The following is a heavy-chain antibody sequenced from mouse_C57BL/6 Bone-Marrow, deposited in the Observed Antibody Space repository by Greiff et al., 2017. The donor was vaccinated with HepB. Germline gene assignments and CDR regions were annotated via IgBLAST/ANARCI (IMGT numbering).Heavy chain of an antibody. CDR2: IWTGGGT. CDR3: ARRGDWEDYAMDY. D-gene: IGHD4-1*01. CDR1: GFSLTSYA. J-gene: IGHJ4*01. Sequence: VKLVESGPGLVAPSPCLSITCTVSGFSLTSYAISWVRQPPGKGLEWLGVIWTGGGTNYNSAPNSRLSISKDNSKSQVFLKMNSLQTDDTARYYCARRGDWEDYAMDYWGQGTSVTVSS. V-gene: IGHV2-9-1*01.